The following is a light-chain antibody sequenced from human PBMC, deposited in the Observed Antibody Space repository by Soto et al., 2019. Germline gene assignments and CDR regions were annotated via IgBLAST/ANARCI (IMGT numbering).Light chain of an antibody. Sequence: DIQMTQSPSTLSASLGDRVTITCRASQSISSWLAWYQQKPGKAPKLLIYKASTLQTGVPSRFSGSGSGLEFTLTISSLQPDDFATYYCQEYNTLWTFGQGTKVE. CDR2: KAS. CDR3: QEYNTLWT. J-gene: IGKJ1*01. V-gene: IGKV1-5*03. CDR1: QSISSW.